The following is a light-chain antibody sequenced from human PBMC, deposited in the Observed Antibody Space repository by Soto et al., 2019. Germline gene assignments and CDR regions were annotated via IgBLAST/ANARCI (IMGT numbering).Light chain of an antibody. V-gene: IGKV1-16*02. J-gene: IGKJ1*01. CDR2: EAS. CDR1: QDISNF. Sequence: DIQMTQSPSSLSASVGDRVTITCRASQDISNFLAWFQQKPGKAPKSLIYEASNLQSGVPPKFSGSASGTDFTLTISSLQPEDFATYDCQQYHSYPPAFGQGTKVESK. CDR3: QQYHSYPPA.